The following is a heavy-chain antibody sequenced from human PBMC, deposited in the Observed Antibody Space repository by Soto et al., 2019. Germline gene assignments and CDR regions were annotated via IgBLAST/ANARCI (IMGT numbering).Heavy chain of an antibody. V-gene: IGHV3-33*01. CDR2: IWIDGSNK. D-gene: IGHD3-16*01. CDR3: AGGVYFDYTGHLYGRDV. CDR1: GFTFKNFA. J-gene: IGHJ6*02. Sequence: QVQVVESGGGVVQPGRSLRLSCAASGFTFKNFAFHWVRQAPGKGLEWVSIIWIDGSNKNYAESVKGRFTISRDDSKNTDKLQMNSLSAEDTAVYYGAGGVYFDYTGHLYGRDVWGQGTTVTVSS.